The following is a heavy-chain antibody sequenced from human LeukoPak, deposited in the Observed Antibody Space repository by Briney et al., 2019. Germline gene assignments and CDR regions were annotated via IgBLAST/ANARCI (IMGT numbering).Heavy chain of an antibody. Sequence: SETLSLTCAVYGGSFSGNYWSWIRQPPGKGLEWIGEINHSGSTNYNPSLRSRLTMSVDTSTNQFSLKLSSVTAADTAVYYCARSAIDTADFDYWGQGTLVTVSS. J-gene: IGHJ4*02. D-gene: IGHD5-18*01. CDR3: ARSAIDTADFDY. V-gene: IGHV4-34*10. CDR1: GGSFSGNY. CDR2: INHSGST.